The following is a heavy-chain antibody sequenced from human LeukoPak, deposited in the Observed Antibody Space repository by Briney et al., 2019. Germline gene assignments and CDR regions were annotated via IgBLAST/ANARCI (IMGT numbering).Heavy chain of an antibody. V-gene: IGHV4-59*08. CDR3: AASSHSGSYRAY. CDR1: GGSISYYY. CDR2: SHDSGES. D-gene: IGHD3-10*01. Sequence: PSETLSLTCSVSGGSISYYYWSWIRQPPAKGLEWIGYSHDSGESNYNPSLQSRVIISRDTSKNQFSLNLMSVTAADTAVYYCAASSHSGSYRAYWGQGTPVTVSS. J-gene: IGHJ4*02.